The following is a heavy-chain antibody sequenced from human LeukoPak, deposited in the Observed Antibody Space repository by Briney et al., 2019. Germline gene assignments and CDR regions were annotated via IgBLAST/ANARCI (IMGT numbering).Heavy chain of an antibody. V-gene: IGHV4-59*01. CDR1: GGSISSYY. D-gene: IGHD6-13*01. CDR2: IYYSGST. J-gene: IGHJ6*02. Sequence: SETLSLTCTVSGGSISSYYWSWIRQPPGMGLEWIGYIYYSGSTNYNPSLKSRVTISVDTSKNQFSLKLSSVTAADTAVYYCARDRQQPNYGMDVWGQGTTVTVSS. CDR3: ARDRQQPNYGMDV.